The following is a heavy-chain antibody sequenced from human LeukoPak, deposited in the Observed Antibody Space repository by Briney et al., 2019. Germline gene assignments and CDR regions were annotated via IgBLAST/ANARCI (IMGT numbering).Heavy chain of an antibody. V-gene: IGHV3-48*01. J-gene: IGHJ4*02. CDR2: ISSSSSTI. D-gene: IGHD3-16*01. CDR1: GFTFSSYS. Sequence: GGSLRLSCAASGFTFSSYSMNWVRQAPGKGLEWVSYISSSSSTIYYADSVKGRFTISRDNAKNSLYLQMNSLRAEDTAVYYCARRSWGTDYWGQGTLVTVSS. CDR3: ARRSWGTDY.